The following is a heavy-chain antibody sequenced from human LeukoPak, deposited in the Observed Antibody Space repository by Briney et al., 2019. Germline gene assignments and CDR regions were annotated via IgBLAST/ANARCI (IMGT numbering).Heavy chain of an antibody. CDR1: GGSISSGSYY. CDR2: IYTSGST. CDR3: AREKITMVRGAD. J-gene: IGHJ4*02. Sequence: SETLSLTCTVSGGSISSGSYYWSWIRQPAGKGLEWIGRIYTSGSTNYNPSLKSRVTISVDTSKNQFSLKLSSVTAADTAVYYCAREKITMVRGADWGQGTLVTVSS. V-gene: IGHV4-61*02. D-gene: IGHD3-10*01.